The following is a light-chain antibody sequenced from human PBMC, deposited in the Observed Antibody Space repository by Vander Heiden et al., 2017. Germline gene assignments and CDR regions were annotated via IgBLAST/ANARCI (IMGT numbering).Light chain of an antibody. CDR1: QSVRSSH. J-gene: IGKJ3*01. CDR3: QQFGGHGMFT. CDR2: GTS. V-gene: IGKV3-20*01. Sequence: ENVLTQSPGTLSLSPGERATLSCRASQSVRSSHLAWYQHKPGQAPRLLIYGTSNRATGIPDRFSGSGSETDFTLTISRLEPEDFAVYYCQQFGGHGMFTFSHGTKVDL.